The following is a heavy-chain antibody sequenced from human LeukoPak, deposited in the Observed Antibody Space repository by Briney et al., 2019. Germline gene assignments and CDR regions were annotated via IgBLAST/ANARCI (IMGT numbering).Heavy chain of an antibody. CDR3: AKEGGKQWLVYYYYGMDV. D-gene: IGHD6-19*01. Sequence: GGSLRLSCAASGFTFSSYGMHWVRQAPGKGLEWVAVISYDGSNKYYADSVKGRFTISRDNSKNTLYLQMNSLGAEDTAVYYCAKEGGKQWLVYYYYGMDVWGQGTTVTVSS. CDR1: GFTFSSYG. V-gene: IGHV3-30*18. CDR2: ISYDGSNK. J-gene: IGHJ6*02.